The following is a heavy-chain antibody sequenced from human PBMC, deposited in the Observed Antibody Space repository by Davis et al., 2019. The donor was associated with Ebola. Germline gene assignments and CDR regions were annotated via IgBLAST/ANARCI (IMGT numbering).Heavy chain of an antibody. V-gene: IGHV3-30*03. CDR2: ISYDGSLR. D-gene: IGHD3-10*01. Sequence: GESLKISCAASGFTFTTYGIHWVRQAPGKGLEWVALISYDGSLRHYADSVKGRFTISRDNSKNTLYLQMNSLRAEDTAVYYCARDLSMVRGVIDYWGQGTLVTVSS. CDR3: ARDLSMVRGVIDY. CDR1: GFTFTTYG. J-gene: IGHJ4*02.